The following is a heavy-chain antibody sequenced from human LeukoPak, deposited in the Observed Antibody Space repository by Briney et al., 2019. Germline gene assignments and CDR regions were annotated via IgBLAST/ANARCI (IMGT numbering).Heavy chain of an antibody. CDR2: IYTSGST. Sequence: PSETLSLTCCVSGVSISIYYWSWIRQPAGKGLECIGRIYTSGSTNYTPSLKSRVTMSVDTSKNQFSLKLSSVTAADTAVYYCARAGNEPQYAFDIWGQGTMVTVSS. J-gene: IGHJ3*02. CDR1: GVSISIYY. CDR3: ARAGNEPQYAFDI. V-gene: IGHV4-4*07.